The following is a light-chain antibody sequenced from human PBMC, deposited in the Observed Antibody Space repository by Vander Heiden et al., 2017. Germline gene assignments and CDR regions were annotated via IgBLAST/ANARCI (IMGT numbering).Light chain of an antibody. J-gene: IGKJ1*01. CDR2: WAS. Sequence: GMTHAPDSLAVSVGERATNDCKSSQSVLYSSNNKNYLAWYQQKPGQPPKLLIYWASTRESGVPDRFSGSGSGTDFTLTISSLQAEDVAVYYCQQYYSNPQTFGQGTKVEIK. V-gene: IGKV4-1*01. CDR3: QQYYSNPQT. CDR1: QSVLYSSNNKNY.